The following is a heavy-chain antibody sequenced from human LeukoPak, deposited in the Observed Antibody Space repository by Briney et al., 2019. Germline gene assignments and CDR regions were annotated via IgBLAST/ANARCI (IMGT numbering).Heavy chain of an antibody. V-gene: IGHV1-69*01. CDR3: ARQPPIRGVILGSHFDY. J-gene: IGHJ4*02. D-gene: IGHD3-16*01. CDR1: GGTFSNYT. Sequence: SVKVSCKAFGGTFSNYTVGWVRQVPGQEPAWMGAIIPMYGTPSYAQKFQGRVTISADESTSTAYMELNSLRSEDTAVYYCARQPPIRGVILGSHFDYWGQGTLVTVSS. CDR2: IIPMYGTP.